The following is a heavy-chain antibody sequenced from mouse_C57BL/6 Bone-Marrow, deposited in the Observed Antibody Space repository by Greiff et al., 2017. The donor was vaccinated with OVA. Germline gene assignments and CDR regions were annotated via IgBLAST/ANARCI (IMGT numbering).Heavy chain of an antibody. V-gene: IGHV5-17*01. J-gene: IGHJ1*03. CDR2: ISSGSSTI. D-gene: IGHD2-1*01. Sequence: DVHLVESGGGLVKPGGSLKLSCAASGFTFSDYGMHWVRQAPEKGLEWVAYISSGSSTIYYADTVKGRFTISRDNAKNTLFLQMTSLRSEDTAMYYCARVGLYYGNHWYFDVWGTGTTVTVSS. CDR1: GFTFSDYG. CDR3: ARVGLYYGNHWYFDV.